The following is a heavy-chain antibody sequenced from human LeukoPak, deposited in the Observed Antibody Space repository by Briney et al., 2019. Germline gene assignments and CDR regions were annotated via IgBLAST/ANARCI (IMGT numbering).Heavy chain of an antibody. CDR1: GFSFSSYS. Sequence: PGGSLRLSCAASGFSFSSYSMNWVRQPPGKGLEWIGEINHSGSTNYNPSLKSRVTISVDTSKNQFSLKLSSVTAADTAVYYCARTKRTTVTTSDSGLDYWGQGTLVTVSS. CDR3: ARTKRTTVTTSDSGLDY. V-gene: IGHV4-34*01. CDR2: INHSGST. D-gene: IGHD4-17*01. J-gene: IGHJ4*02.